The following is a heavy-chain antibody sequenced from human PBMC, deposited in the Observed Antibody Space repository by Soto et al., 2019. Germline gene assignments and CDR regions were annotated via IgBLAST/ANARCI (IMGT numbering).Heavy chain of an antibody. Sequence: SETLSLTCTVSGGSISSGDYYWSWIRQPPGKGLEWIGYIYYSGSTYYNPSLKSRVTISVDTSKNQFSLKLSSVTAADTAVYYCAREVPDVSSGYWFDPWGQGTQVTVSS. D-gene: IGHD6-13*01. CDR2: IYYSGST. J-gene: IGHJ5*02. V-gene: IGHV4-30-4*01. CDR3: AREVPDVSSGYWFDP. CDR1: GGSISSGDYY.